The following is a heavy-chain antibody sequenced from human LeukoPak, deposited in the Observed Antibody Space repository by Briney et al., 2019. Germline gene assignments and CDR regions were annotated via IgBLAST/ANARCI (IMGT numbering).Heavy chain of an antibody. CDR3: ARGGDYHEPTSYNWFDP. CDR2: ISAYNGNT. D-gene: IGHD1-14*01. Sequence: GASVKVSRKASGYTFTSYGISWVRQAPGQGLEWMGWISAYNGNTNYAQKLQGRVTMTTDTSTSTAYMELSSLRSEDTALYYCARGGDYHEPTSYNWFDPWGQGTLVTVSS. CDR1: GYTFTSYG. V-gene: IGHV1-18*01. J-gene: IGHJ5*02.